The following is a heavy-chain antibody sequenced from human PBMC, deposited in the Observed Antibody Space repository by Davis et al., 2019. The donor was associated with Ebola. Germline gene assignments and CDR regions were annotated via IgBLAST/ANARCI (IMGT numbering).Heavy chain of an antibody. D-gene: IGHD4-17*01. J-gene: IGHJ3*02. CDR2: IYYSGST. Sequence: LRLSCAASGFTFSSYSMNWVRQAPGKGLEWIGYIYYSGSTYYNPSLESRVTMSVDTSKNQFSLNLRSVTAADTAVYYCAREPNGDYDAFDIWGQGTMVTVSS. CDR3: AREPNGDYDAFDI. CDR1: GFTFSSYS. V-gene: IGHV4-31*02.